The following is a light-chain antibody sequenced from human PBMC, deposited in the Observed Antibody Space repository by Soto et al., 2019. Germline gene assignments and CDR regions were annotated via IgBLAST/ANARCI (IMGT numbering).Light chain of an antibody. V-gene: IGKV3-15*01. CDR2: SAS. CDR3: QQHDKLPPA. Sequence: EIVMTQSPVTLSVSPGETATLSCRASQSLRSNLAWYQQKPGQTPRLLIYSASIRAAATPARFSGGGAGTNFSLTISSLQSEDFAVYYCQQHDKLPPAFGQGTKVDIK. CDR1: QSLRSN. J-gene: IGKJ1*01.